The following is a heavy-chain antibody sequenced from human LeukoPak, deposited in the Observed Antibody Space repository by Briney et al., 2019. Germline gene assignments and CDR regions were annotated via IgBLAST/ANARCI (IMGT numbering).Heavy chain of an antibody. D-gene: IGHD6-19*01. J-gene: IGHJ4*02. CDR3: AREIGGIAVAGLFDY. Sequence: PGGSLRLFCAASGFTFSTYWMSWVRQAPGKGLGWVANIKQDSSEKYYVDSVKGRFTISRDNAKNSLYLQMNSLRAEDTAVYYCAREIGGIAVAGLFDYWGQGTLVTVSS. CDR1: GFTFSTYW. V-gene: IGHV3-7*01. CDR2: IKQDSSEK.